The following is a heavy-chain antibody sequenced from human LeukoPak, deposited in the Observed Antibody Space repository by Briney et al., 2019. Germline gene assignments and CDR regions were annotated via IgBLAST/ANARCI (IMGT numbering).Heavy chain of an antibody. J-gene: IGHJ5*02. D-gene: IGHD2-2*01. CDR2: INHSGST. CDR1: GGSFSGYY. V-gene: IGHV4-34*01. Sequence: SETLSLTCAVCGGSFSGYYWSWIRQPPGKGLEWIGEINHSGSTNYNPSLKSRVTISVDTSKNQFSLKLSSVTAADTAVYYCARGNEYCSSTSCYEWFDPWGQGTLVTVSS. CDR3: ARGNEYCSSTSCYEWFDP.